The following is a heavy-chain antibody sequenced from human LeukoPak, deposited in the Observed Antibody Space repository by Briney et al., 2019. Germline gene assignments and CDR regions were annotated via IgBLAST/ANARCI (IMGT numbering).Heavy chain of an antibody. J-gene: IGHJ4*02. CDR2: ISSSGGST. CDR1: GFTFSSYA. CDR3: AKPLLVTTIYYFDY. V-gene: IGHV3-23*01. Sequence: GGSLRLSCAASGFTFSSYAMSWVRQAPGKGLEWVSAISSSGGSTYYADSVKGRFTISRDNSKNTLYLQMNSLRAEDTAVYYCAKPLLVTTIYYFDYWGQGTLVTVSS. D-gene: IGHD5-12*01.